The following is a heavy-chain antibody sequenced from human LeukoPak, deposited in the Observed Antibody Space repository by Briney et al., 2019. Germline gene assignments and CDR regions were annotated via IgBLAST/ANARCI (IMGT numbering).Heavy chain of an antibody. CDR2: IRYDGSNK. V-gene: IGHV3-30*02. D-gene: IGHD5-24*01. Sequence: GGSLRLSCAASGFTFSSYGMHWVRQAPGKGLEWVAFIRYDGSNKYYADSVKGRFTISRDNSKNTLYLQMNSLRAEDTAVYYCAKDRGMATPKPLYFDYWGQGTLVTVSS. CDR1: GFTFSSYG. J-gene: IGHJ4*02. CDR3: AKDRGMATPKPLYFDY.